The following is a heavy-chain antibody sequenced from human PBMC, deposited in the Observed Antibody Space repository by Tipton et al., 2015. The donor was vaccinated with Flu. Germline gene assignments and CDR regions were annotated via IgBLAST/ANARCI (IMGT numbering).Heavy chain of an antibody. J-gene: IGHJ6*03. CDR2: IKQDGSEK. D-gene: IGHD2-21*01. CDR1: GFTFSSYW. Sequence: GSLRLSCAASGFTFSSYWMSWVRQAPGKGLEWVANIKQDGSEKYYVDSVKGRFTISRDNAKNSLYLQMNSLRAEDTAVYYCARDVMDYYYYMDVWGKGTTVTVSS. V-gene: IGHV3-7*03. CDR3: ARDVMDYYYYMDV.